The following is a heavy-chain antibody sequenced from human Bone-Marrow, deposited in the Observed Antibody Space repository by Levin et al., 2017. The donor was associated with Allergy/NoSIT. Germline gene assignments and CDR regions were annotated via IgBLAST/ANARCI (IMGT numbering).Heavy chain of an antibody. CDR1: DASITDYY. Sequence: SQTPSLTCTVSDASITDYYWTWIRQPPGKGLEWIGHSYYSGSTNYNPSLKSRVTLSIDTSKNQFFLKPSSVTAEDTAVYYCARRDSGAYFDYWGQGTLVTVSS. D-gene: IGHD4-17*01. CDR2: SYYSGST. J-gene: IGHJ4*02. V-gene: IGHV4-59*01. CDR3: ARRDSGAYFDY.